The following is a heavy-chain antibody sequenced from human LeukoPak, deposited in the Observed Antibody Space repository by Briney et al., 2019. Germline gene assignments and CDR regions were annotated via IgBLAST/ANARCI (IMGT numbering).Heavy chain of an antibody. CDR1: GGSISSSSYY. D-gene: IGHD6-19*01. CDR3: ASSGWYLSSFN. CDR2: IYYSGST. J-gene: IGHJ4*02. Sequence: SETLSLTCTVSGGSISSSSYYWGWIRQPPGKGLEWIGSIYYSGSTYYNPSLKSRVTVSVDTSKNQFSLKLSSVTAADTAVYYCASSGWYLSSFNWGQGTLVTVSS. V-gene: IGHV4-39*01.